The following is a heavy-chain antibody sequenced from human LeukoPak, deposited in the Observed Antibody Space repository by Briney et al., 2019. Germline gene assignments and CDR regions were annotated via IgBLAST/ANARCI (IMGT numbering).Heavy chain of an antibody. CDR3: ARENYDSSGYSIFDY. D-gene: IGHD3-22*01. Sequence: PPETLSLTCTVSGGSISSYYWSWIRQPPGKGLEWIGYIYYSGSTNYNPSLKSRVTISVDTSKNQFSLKLSSVTAADTAVYYCARENYDSSGYSIFDYWGQGTLVTVSS. CDR2: IYYSGST. CDR1: GGSISSYY. V-gene: IGHV4-59*01. J-gene: IGHJ4*02.